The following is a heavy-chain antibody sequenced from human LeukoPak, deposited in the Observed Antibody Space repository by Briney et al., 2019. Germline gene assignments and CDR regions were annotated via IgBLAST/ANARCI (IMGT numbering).Heavy chain of an antibody. J-gene: IGHJ6*02. CDR2: INPSGGST. CDR3: ARDLKVAAVGIDYYYYGMDV. CDR1: GYTFTSYY. Sequence: ASVKVSCKASGYTFTSYYMHWVRQAPGQGLEWMGIINPSGGSTSYAQKFQGRVTMTRDTSTSTVYMELSSLRSEDTAVYYCARDLKVAAVGIDYYYYGMDVWGQGTTVTVSS. D-gene: IGHD2-2*01. V-gene: IGHV1-46*01.